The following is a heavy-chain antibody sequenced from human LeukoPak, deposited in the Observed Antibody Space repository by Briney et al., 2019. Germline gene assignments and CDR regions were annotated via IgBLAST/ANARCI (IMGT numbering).Heavy chain of an antibody. Sequence: SETLSLTCTVSSGSTTNYYWNWFRQPPGKGLEWIGYVYYTGNTNYKSSLKSRVIMSVHTSKNHFSLKLSSVAAADTAVYYCARSHPGYFYFDFWGQGTVVTVSS. CDR2: VYYTGNT. D-gene: IGHD2-21*01. CDR3: ARSHPGYFYFDF. J-gene: IGHJ4*02. V-gene: IGHV4-59*01. CDR1: SGSTTNYY.